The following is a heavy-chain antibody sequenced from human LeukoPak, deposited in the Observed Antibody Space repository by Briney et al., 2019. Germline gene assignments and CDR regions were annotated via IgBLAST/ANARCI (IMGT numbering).Heavy chain of an antibody. CDR1: GFTFSSYG. Sequence: GGSLRLSCAASGFTFSSYGMHWVRQAPGKGLEWVAVISYDGSNKYYADSVKGRFTISRDNSKNTLYLQMNSLRAEDTAVYYCAKDPRPYGSGSYYLPGWWGQGTLVTVSS. D-gene: IGHD3-10*01. V-gene: IGHV3-30*18. J-gene: IGHJ4*02. CDR3: AKDPRPYGSGSYYLPGW. CDR2: ISYDGSNK.